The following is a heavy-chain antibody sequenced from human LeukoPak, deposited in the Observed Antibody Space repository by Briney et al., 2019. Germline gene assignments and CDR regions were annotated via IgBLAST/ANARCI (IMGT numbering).Heavy chain of an antibody. CDR1: GFTVSSNY. CDR2: ISSSSSYI. Sequence: GGSLRLSCAASGFTVSSNYMSWVRQAPGKGLEWVSSISSSSSYIYYADSVKGRFTISRDNAKNSLYLQMNSLKTEDTAVYYCARAVLYSNTWYHDYWGQGTLVTVSS. J-gene: IGHJ4*02. V-gene: IGHV3-21*04. CDR3: ARAVLYSNTWYHDY. D-gene: IGHD6-13*01.